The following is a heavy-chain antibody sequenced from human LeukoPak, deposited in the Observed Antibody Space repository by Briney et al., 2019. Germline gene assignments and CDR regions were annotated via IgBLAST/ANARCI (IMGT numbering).Heavy chain of an antibody. CDR1: GYTFTGYY. J-gene: IGHJ4*02. CDR2: INTNTGNP. Sequence: ASVKVSCKASGYTFTGYYMHWVRQAPGQGLEWMGWINTNTGNPTYAQGFIGRFVFSLDTSVSTAYLQITSLKAEDTAVYYCARELCVRGSGSYCPFDYWGQGTLVTVSS. CDR3: ARELCVRGSGSYCPFDY. V-gene: IGHV7-4-1*02. D-gene: IGHD3-10*01.